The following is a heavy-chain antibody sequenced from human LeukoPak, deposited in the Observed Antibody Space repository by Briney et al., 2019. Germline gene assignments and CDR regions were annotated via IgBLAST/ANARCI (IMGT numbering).Heavy chain of an antibody. J-gene: IGHJ6*03. D-gene: IGHD1-1*01. CDR1: GFTFSSYW. CDR3: ARDSRLSTTGTTGYYYYYYMDV. Sequence: PGGSLRLSCAASGFTFSSYWMSWVRQAPGKGLEWVANIKQDGSEKYYVDSVKGRFTISRDNAKNSLYLQMNSLRAEDTAVYYCARDSRLSTTGTTGYYYYYYMDVWGKGTTVTVSS. V-gene: IGHV3-7*01. CDR2: IKQDGSEK.